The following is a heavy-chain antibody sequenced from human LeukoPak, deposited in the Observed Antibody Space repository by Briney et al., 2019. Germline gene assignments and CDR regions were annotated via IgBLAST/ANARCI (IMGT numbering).Heavy chain of an antibody. D-gene: IGHD4-11*01. V-gene: IGHV4-30-2*01. CDR2: IYHSGST. CDR3: AREILQYYYYMDV. Sequence: SETLSLTCTVSGGSISSGGYYWSWIRQPPGKGLEWIGYIYHSGSTYYNPSLKSRVTISVDRSKNQFSLKLSSVTAADTAVYYCAREILQYYYYMDVWGKGTTVTVSS. J-gene: IGHJ6*03. CDR1: GGSISSGGYY.